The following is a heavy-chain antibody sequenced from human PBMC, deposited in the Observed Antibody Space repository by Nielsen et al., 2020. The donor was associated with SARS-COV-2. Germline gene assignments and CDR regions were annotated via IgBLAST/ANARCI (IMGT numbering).Heavy chain of an antibody. CDR2: IKDDGSAR. J-gene: IGHJ4*02. D-gene: IGHD1-1*01. V-gene: IGHV3-7*01. CDR3: ASLNWADPNSN. Sequence: GGSLRLSCVASGFTFSAYWMNWVRQAPGRGLELVSYIKDDGSARYYVDSVKGRFTISKDNAKNSLYLQMHNLRAEDTAVYFCASLNWADPNSNWGPGTLVTVSA. CDR1: GFTFSAYW.